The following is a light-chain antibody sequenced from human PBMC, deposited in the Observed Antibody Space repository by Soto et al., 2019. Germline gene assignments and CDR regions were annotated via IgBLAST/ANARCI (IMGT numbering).Light chain of an antibody. V-gene: IGKV3-15*01. CDR2: GAS. J-gene: IGKJ1*01. CDR1: QSVTNS. CDR3: QQYNNWPQT. Sequence: EIVLTQSPVTLSLSPGERATLSCRASQSVTNSLAWYQQKPGQAPRLLIYGASTRATGIPARFSGSGSGTEFTLTITSLQSEDFAVYYCQQYNNWPQTFGRGTKVDIK.